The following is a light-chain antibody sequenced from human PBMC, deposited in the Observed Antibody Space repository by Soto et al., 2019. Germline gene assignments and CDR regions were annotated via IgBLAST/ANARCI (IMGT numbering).Light chain of an antibody. CDR1: HSVSSSY. Sequence: EMVVTQSPTTLSFSPGERATLSCRASHSVSSSYLAWYQQKPGQAPRLLIYGASSRATGIPDRFSGSGSGTDFTLTISRLEPEDFAVYYCQQYGSSSWTFGQGTKVDIK. J-gene: IGKJ1*01. CDR2: GAS. CDR3: QQYGSSSWT. V-gene: IGKV3-20*01.